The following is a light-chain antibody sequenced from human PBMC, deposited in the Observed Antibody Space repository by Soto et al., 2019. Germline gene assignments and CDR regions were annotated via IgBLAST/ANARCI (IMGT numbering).Light chain of an antibody. CDR2: GAS. V-gene: IGKV3-15*01. Sequence: EVVMTQSPASLSLSPGERATLSCRASQSVATNLAWYQQKPGQAPRLLIYGASTRATGVPARFSGSGSGTEFTLTISSLEPEDFALYYCQQYGDSPFTFGPGTRVDMK. CDR1: QSVATN. J-gene: IGKJ3*01. CDR3: QQYGDSPFT.